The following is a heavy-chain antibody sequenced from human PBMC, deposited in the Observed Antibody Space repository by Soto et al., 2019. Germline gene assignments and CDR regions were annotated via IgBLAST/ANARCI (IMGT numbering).Heavy chain of an antibody. D-gene: IGHD3-3*01. J-gene: IGHJ4*02. CDR3: ARGGQDFWSGPFDY. Sequence: ETLSLTFTVSGCSISNYFCHWIRQPAGKGLEWIGRIDNSGSTNYNPSLKSRITMSADTSRNQFSLKLNSVTAADTAVYYCARGGQDFWSGPFDYWAQGALVTVSS. CDR1: GCSISNYF. V-gene: IGHV4-4*07. CDR2: IDNSGST.